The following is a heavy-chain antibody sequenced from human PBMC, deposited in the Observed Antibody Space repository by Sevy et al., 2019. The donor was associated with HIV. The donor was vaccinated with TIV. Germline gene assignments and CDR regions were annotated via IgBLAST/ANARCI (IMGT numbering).Heavy chain of an antibody. D-gene: IGHD2-15*01. Sequence: GGSLRLSCAASGFTFFAYTMHWVRQAPGKGLEWVALISYDINNKYYADSVKGRFTISRDNSKNTLYLQMNSLSPEDTAIYYCARDYSETSSYSGRWGQGTLVTVSS. CDR1: GFTFFAYT. CDR2: ISYDINNK. CDR3: ARDYSETSSYSGR. J-gene: IGHJ4*02. V-gene: IGHV3-30-3*01.